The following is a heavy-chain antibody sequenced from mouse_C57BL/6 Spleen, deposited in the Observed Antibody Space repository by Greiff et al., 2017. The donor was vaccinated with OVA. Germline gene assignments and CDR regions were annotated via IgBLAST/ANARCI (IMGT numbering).Heavy chain of an antibody. CDR3: ARETHYDGYYDY. J-gene: IGHJ2*01. D-gene: IGHD2-3*01. CDR1: GYTFTDYN. CDR2: INPNNGGT. V-gene: IGHV1-22*01. Sequence: EVQLQQSGPELVKPGASVTMSCKASGYTFTDYNMLWVKQSHGKSLEWIGYINPNNGGTSSNQKFKGKATLTVNKSSSTADIELRSLTSEDSTVYYCARETHYDGYYDYWGQGTTRTVSS.